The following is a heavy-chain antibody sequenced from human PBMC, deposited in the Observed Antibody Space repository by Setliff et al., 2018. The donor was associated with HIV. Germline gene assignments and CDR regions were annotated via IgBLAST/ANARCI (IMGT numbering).Heavy chain of an antibody. CDR2: IFHTGNT. CDR1: GGSISSFSYY. D-gene: IGHD6-13*01. J-gene: IGHJ1*01. CDR3: ARVPTSSWYVTTQRTKEYFHH. V-gene: IGHV4-39*07. Sequence: SETLSLTCTVSGGSISSFSYYWGWIRQPPGKGPEWIGSIFHTGNTYYNPSLKSRVTISTDTSRNQFSLRLSSVTAADTAIYYCARVPTSSWYVTTQRTKEYFHHWGQGTLVTVSS.